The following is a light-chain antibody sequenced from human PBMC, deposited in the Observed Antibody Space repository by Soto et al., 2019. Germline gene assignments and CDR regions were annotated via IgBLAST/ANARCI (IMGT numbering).Light chain of an antibody. Sequence: EIVLTPSPATMSLSPWERANLYCGSSQSISSNYLAWYQQKPGLAPRLLIYDASSRATGIPDRFSGSGSGTDFTLTISRLEPEDFAVYYCHQHGRSPPWTFGQGPKVDIK. V-gene: IGKV3D-20*01. J-gene: IGKJ1*01. CDR3: HQHGRSPPWT. CDR2: DAS. CDR1: QSISSNY.